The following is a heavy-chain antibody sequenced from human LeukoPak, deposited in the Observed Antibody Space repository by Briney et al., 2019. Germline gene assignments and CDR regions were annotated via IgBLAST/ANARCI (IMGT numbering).Heavy chain of an antibody. J-gene: IGHJ4*02. V-gene: IGHV3-30-3*01. D-gene: IGHD6-19*01. CDR3: ARDRDSSGWYEGFDY. CDR1: GFTFSSSA. CDR2: ISYDGSNK. Sequence: GGSLRLSCAASGFTFSSSAMHWVRQAPDKGLEWVAVISYDGSNKYYADSVKGRFTISRDNSKNTLYLQMNSLRADDAAVYYCARDRDSSGWYEGFDYWGQGTLVTVSS.